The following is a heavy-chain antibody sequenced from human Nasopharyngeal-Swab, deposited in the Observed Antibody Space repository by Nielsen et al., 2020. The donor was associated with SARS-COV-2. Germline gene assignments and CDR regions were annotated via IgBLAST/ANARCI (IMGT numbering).Heavy chain of an antibody. D-gene: IGHD6-13*01. Sequence: WVRQAPGQGLEWMGWINPNSGGTNYAQKFQGRVTMTRDTSISTAYMELSRLRSDDTAVYYCARWNIAAAGTSSWFDPWGQGTLVTVSS. V-gene: IGHV1-2*02. J-gene: IGHJ5*02. CDR2: INPNSGGT. CDR3: ARWNIAAAGTSSWFDP.